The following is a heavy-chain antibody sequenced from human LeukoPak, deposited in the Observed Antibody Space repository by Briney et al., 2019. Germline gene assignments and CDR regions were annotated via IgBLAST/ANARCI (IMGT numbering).Heavy chain of an antibody. J-gene: IGHJ5*02. CDR3: ARGWKEQQYFDWLLSPSWFDP. CDR2: INHSGST. Sequence: PSETLSLTCAVYGGSFSGYYWSWIRQPPGKGLEWIGEINHSGSTNYNPSLKSRVTISVDTSKNQFSLKLSSVTAADTAVYYCARGWKEQQYFDWLLSPSWFDPWGQETLVTVSS. V-gene: IGHV4-34*01. D-gene: IGHD3-9*01. CDR1: GGSFSGYY.